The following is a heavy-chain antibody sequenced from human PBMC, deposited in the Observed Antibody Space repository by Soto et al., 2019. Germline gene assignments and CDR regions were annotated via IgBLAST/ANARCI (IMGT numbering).Heavy chain of an antibody. CDR3: ARLYYDYV. J-gene: IGHJ6*02. CDR1: GSDFSTYS. V-gene: IGHV3-48*02. D-gene: IGHD3-3*01. Sequence: PGGSLRRSCMASGSDFSTYSMNWVRQAPGQGLEWIAYVSLDSDSIQYADSVKGRFTISRDDAENSLYLQMDSLRDEDTATYYCARLYYDYVWGQGTTVTVSS. CDR2: VSLDSDSI.